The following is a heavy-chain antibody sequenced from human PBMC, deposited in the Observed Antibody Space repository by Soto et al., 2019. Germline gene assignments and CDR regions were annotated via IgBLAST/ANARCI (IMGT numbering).Heavy chain of an antibody. Sequence: GGSLRLSCAASVFPFSSYAMSWVRQAPGKGLEWVSAISGSGGSTYYADSVKGRFTISRDNSKNTLYLQMNSLRAEDTAVYYCANRGGRYYYYYGMDVWGQGTTVTVSS. V-gene: IGHV3-23*01. CDR1: VFPFSSYA. J-gene: IGHJ6*02. CDR2: ISGSGGST. CDR3: ANRGGRYYYYYGMDV.